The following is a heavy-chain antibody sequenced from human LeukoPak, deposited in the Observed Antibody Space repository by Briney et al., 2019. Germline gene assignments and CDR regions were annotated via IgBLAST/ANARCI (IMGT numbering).Heavy chain of an antibody. D-gene: IGHD3-22*01. CDR3: VKAVDSGGYNFERVANY. J-gene: IGHJ4*02. Sequence: GGSLRLSCAASGFTFSSYAMSWVRQAPGKGLEWVSAISGSGGSTYYADSVKGRFTISRDNSKNTLYLQMNSLRVEDTALYYCVKAVDSGGYNFERVANYWGQGTLVTVSS. V-gene: IGHV3-23*01. CDR1: GFTFSSYA. CDR2: ISGSGGST.